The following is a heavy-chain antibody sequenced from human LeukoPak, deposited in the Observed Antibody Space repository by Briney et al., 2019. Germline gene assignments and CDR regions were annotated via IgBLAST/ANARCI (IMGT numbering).Heavy chain of an antibody. CDR2: INPHSGAT. CDR3: ATSSTVTHTRDP. Sequence: GASVKVSCKASGYGFSDVYFNWVRQAPGQGLEWMGWINPHSGATNYAQTFQSRFRMDASFDTAHMELTRLTSGDTAVYYCATSSTVTHTRDPWGQGTLVTVSS. V-gene: IGHV1-2*02. D-gene: IGHD1-1*01. J-gene: IGHJ5*02. CDR1: GYGFSDVY.